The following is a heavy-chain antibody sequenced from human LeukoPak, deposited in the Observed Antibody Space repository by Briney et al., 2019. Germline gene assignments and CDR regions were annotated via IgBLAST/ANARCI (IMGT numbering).Heavy chain of an antibody. CDR3: ARVGALSSSWLLY. V-gene: IGHV3-7*01. Sequence: GGSLRLSCAASGFRFNTYWMSWVRQAPGKGLEWVANIKQDGNEKYYADSVKGRFTISRDNAKNSLYLQMNSLRAEDTAVYFCARVGALSSSWLLYWGQGTLVTVSS. CDR1: GFRFNTYW. D-gene: IGHD6-13*01. CDR2: IKQDGNEK. J-gene: IGHJ4*02.